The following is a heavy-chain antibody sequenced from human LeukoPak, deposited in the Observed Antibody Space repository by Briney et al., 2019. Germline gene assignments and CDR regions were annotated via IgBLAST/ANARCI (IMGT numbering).Heavy chain of an antibody. CDR2: LYSDGNT. CDR1: GFTVITND. Sequence: GGSLRLSCAASGFTVITNDMTWVRQAPGKGLEWVSVLYSDGNTKYAASVQGPFTISRDNSKNTLYLEMNSLSPDDTAVYYCARGVEPLAANTLAYWGQGTLVTVSS. J-gene: IGHJ4*02. D-gene: IGHD1-14*01. CDR3: ARGVEPLAANTLAY. V-gene: IGHV3-53*01.